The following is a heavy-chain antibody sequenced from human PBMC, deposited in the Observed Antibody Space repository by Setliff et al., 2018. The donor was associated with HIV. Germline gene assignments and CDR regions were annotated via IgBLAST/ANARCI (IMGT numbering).Heavy chain of an antibody. CDR3: ARRIAVANYYFDF. CDR1: RDSFSSSSDY. J-gene: IGHJ4*02. Sequence: SETLSLTCTVSRDSFSSSSDYWGWIRQSPRKGLEWIGTIYSNGRTYYNPSLKSRVTMSLDTSKSQFSLKLRSVTATDTAVYYCARRIAVANYYFDFWGQGTLVTV. D-gene: IGHD6-19*01. CDR2: IYSNGRT. V-gene: IGHV4-39*01.